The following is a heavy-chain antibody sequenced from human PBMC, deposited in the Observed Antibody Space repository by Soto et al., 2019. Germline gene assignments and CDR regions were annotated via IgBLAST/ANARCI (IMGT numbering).Heavy chain of an antibody. CDR2: IIPIFGTA. D-gene: IGHD5-12*01. Sequence: ASVKVSCKASGGTFSNYAINWVRQAPGQGLEWMGGIIPIFGTANYAQKFQGRATITADESTSTAYLDLSSLRSEDTAVFYCARPVEMATISRSYLFYWGQGTLVTVSS. CDR1: GGTFSNYA. CDR3: ARPVEMATISRSYLFY. J-gene: IGHJ4*02. V-gene: IGHV1-69*13.